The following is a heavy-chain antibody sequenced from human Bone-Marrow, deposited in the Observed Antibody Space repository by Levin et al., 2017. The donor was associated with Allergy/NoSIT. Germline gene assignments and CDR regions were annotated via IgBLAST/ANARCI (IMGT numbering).Heavy chain of an antibody. D-gene: IGHD3-9*01. CDR3: AMPLRSFWVSDPSDI. Sequence: LSLTCAASGFTFSSYSMHWVRQAPGKGLVWVSRINFDGSITSYADSVQGRLTISRDNAKNTLYLEMKSLGVEDMGFYYCAMPLRSFWVSDPSDIWGHGTMVTVAS. CDR1: GFTFSSYS. J-gene: IGHJ3*02. V-gene: IGHV3-74*01. CDR2: INFDGSIT.